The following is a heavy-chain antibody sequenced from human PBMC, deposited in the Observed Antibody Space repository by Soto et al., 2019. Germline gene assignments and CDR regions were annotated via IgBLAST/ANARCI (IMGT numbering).Heavy chain of an antibody. CDR2: IYHSGST. D-gene: IGHD2-15*01. CDR3: AREGCSGGSCPFDY. J-gene: IGHJ4*02. V-gene: IGHV4-4*02. CDR1: SGSISSSNW. Sequence: SETLSLTCAVSSGSISSSNWWSWVRQPPGKGLEWIGEIYHSGSTNYNPSLKSRVTISVDKSKNQFSLKLSSVTAADTAVYYCAREGCSGGSCPFDYWGQGTLVTVSS.